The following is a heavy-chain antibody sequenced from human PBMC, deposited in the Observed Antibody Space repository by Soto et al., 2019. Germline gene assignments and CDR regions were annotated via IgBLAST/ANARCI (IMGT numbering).Heavy chain of an antibody. CDR3: AKDDNAVYSSSCYRYVVYYPGRDV. CDR1: GFTFSNYG. Sequence: QPEGALGLSCAASGFTFSNYGMHWVRQAPGKGLEWVAVISYDGSNRYYADSVKGRFTISRDNSKNTLYLQMNSLRAEDTAVYYCAKDDNAVYSSSCYRYVVYYPGRDVWGQVST. CDR2: ISYDGSNR. V-gene: IGHV3-30*18. J-gene: IGHJ6*02. D-gene: IGHD6-13*01.